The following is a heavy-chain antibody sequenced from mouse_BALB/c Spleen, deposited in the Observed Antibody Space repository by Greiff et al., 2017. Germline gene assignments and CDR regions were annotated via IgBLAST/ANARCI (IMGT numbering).Heavy chain of an antibody. J-gene: IGHJ2*01. CDR3: ARDEVRLLDD. CDR2: IWAGGST. D-gene: IGHD2-14*01. CDR1: GFSLTSYG. Sequence: QVQLQQSGPGLVAPSQSLSITCTVSGFSLTSYGVHWVRQPPGKGLEWLGVIWAGGSTNYNSALMSRLSISKDNSKSQVFLKMNSLQTDDTAMYYCARDEVRLLDDWGQGTTLTVSS. V-gene: IGHV2-9*02.